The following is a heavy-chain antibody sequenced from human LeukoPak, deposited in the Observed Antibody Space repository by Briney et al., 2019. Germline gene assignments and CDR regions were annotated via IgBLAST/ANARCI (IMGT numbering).Heavy chain of an antibody. CDR3: ARHDYGDYVGGYYFDY. J-gene: IGHJ4*02. Sequence: PSETLSLTCTVSGGSISSSSYYWGWIRQPPGKGLEWIGSIYYSGSTYYNPSLKSRVTISVDTSKNQFSLKLSSVTAADTAVYYCARHDYGDYVGGYYFDYWGQGTLVTVSS. V-gene: IGHV4-39*01. CDR2: IYYSGST. CDR1: GGSISSSSYY. D-gene: IGHD4-17*01.